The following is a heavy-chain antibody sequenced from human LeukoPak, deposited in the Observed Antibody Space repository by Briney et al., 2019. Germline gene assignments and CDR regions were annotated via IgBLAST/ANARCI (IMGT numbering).Heavy chain of an antibody. CDR2: IWGSGAYI. V-gene: IGHV3-23*01. CDR1: GFTFSDYS. J-gene: IGHJ4*02. D-gene: IGHD4-17*01. Sequence: PGGSLRLSCEASGFTFSDYSLNWVRQAPGKGLEWVSVIWGSGAYIYYADSVKGRFTISRDNSKNTVYLQLSSLRAEDTAVYYCAKGMRGYGDYPAYYFDYWGQGTLVTVSS. CDR3: AKGMRGYGDYPAYYFDY.